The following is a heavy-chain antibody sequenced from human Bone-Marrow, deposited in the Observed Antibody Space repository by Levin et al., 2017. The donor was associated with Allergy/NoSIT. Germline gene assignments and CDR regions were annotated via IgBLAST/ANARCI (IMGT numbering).Heavy chain of an antibody. V-gene: IGHV3-23*01. CDR2: ISGSGGST. CDR1: GFTFSSYA. D-gene: IGHD3-10*01. CDR3: AKCHRARISLGLGAIWFGDYFDY. Sequence: PGGSLRLSCAASGFTFSSYAMSWVRQAPGKGLERVSAISGSGGSTYYADPAKGRLTISRDNSKNTLYLQMISPIAEDTAVYYCAKCHRARISLGLGAIWFGDYFDYWGQGTLVTVSS. J-gene: IGHJ4*02.